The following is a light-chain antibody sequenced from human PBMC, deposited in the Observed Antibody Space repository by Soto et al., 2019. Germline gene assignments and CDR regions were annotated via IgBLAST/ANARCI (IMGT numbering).Light chain of an antibody. V-gene: IGLV2-8*01. J-gene: IGLJ3*02. Sequence: QSALTQPPSASGSPGQSVTISCTGTSSDIGSYNYVSWYQQHPGKAPKLIIYEVTKRPSGVPDRFSASKSGNTASLTVSGLQAEDEADYYCGSYAVRPWVFGGGTKLTVL. CDR3: GSYAVRPWV. CDR1: SSDIGSYNY. CDR2: EVT.